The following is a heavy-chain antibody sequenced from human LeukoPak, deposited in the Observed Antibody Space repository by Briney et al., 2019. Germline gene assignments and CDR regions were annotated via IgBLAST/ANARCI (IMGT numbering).Heavy chain of an antibody. CDR1: GYTFTSYG. D-gene: IGHD6-13*01. CDR3: ARGTAAAGTEVVSFDY. Sequence: GASVKVSCKASGYTFTSYGISWVRQAPGQGLEWMGWISAYNGNTNYAQKLQGRVTMTTGTSTSTAYMELRSLRSDDTAVYYCARGTAAAGTEVVSFDYWGQGTLVTVSS. J-gene: IGHJ4*02. CDR2: ISAYNGNT. V-gene: IGHV1-18*01.